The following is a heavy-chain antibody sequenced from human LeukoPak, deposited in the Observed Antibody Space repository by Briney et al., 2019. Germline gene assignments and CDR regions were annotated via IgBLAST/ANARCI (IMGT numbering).Heavy chain of an antibody. CDR1: GFTFDDYA. CDR2: ISWNSGSI. V-gene: IGHV3-9*01. D-gene: IGHD5-18*01. Sequence: PGRSLRLSCAAPGFTFDDYAMHWVRQAPGKGLEWVSGISWNSGSIGYADSVKGRFTISRDNAKNSLYLQMNSLRAEDTAVYYCARAPTTYSYGFYFDYWGQGTLVTVSS. J-gene: IGHJ4*02. CDR3: ARAPTTYSYGFYFDY.